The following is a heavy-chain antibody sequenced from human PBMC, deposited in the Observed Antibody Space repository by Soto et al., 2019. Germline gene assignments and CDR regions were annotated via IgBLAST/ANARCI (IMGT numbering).Heavy chain of an antibody. CDR2: IYPGDSDT. CDR3: ARIYCTTTTCDSWFDP. J-gene: IGHJ5*02. D-gene: IGHD2-2*01. CDR1: GYSFTDYW. Sequence: GESLKISCQGSGYSFTDYWIGWVRQMPGKGPEWMGIIYPGDSDTRYSPSFQGQATISADKSINTAYLQWSSLKASDTAMYYCARIYCTTTTCDSWFDPWGQGTLVTVSS. V-gene: IGHV5-51*01.